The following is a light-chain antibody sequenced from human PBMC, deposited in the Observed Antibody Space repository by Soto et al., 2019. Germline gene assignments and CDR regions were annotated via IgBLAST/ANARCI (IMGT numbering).Light chain of an antibody. J-gene: IGLJ2*01. CDR2: RNN. CDR3: AAWDDGLAGVV. V-gene: IGLV1-47*01. CDR1: SSDIGSNY. Sequence: QSVLTQPPSASGTPGQRVTISCSGSSSDIGSNYVFWNHQLPGTAPKLLIYRNNQRPSGVPDRVSGSKSGTSASLAITGLRSEDEADYYCAAWDDGLAGVVFGGGTKLTVL.